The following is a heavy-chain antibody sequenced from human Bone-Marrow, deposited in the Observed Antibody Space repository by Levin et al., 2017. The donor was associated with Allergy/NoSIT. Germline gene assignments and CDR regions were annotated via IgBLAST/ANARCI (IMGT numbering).Heavy chain of an antibody. CDR1: GFTFDDAA. CDR2: ISWNSNNV. J-gene: IGHJ4*02. D-gene: IGHD2-15*01. V-gene: IGHV3-9*01. CDR3: TKASGSYTSTYDGYGTYFFDS. Sequence: SLKISCAASGFTFDDAAMHWVRQPPGKGLEWVAGISWNSNNVGYADSVKGRFVISRDNAKRSLFLQMNSLRSEDTALYFCTKASGSYTSTYDGYGTYFFDSWGQGALVTVSS.